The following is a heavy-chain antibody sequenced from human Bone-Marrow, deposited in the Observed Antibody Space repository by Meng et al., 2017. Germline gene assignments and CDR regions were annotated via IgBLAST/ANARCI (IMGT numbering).Heavy chain of an antibody. V-gene: IGHV3-30*01. CDR2: ISYDGSKK. D-gene: IGHD3-22*01. CDR1: GFTFSSYA. Sequence: GGSLRLSCAASGFTFSSYAMHWVRQAPGKGLEWVAVISYDGSKKYYADSVKGRFTISRDNYKNTLYLQMNSLRAEDTAVYYCARDANPYYYDSSGYYYNWFDPWGQGTLVTVSS. CDR3: ARDANPYYYDSSGYYYNWFDP. J-gene: IGHJ5*02.